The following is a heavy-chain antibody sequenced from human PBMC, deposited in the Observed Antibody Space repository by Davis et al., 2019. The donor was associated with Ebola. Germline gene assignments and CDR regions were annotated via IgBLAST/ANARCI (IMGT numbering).Heavy chain of an antibody. CDR2: ISAYNGNT. V-gene: IGHV1-18*01. D-gene: IGHD4-17*01. Sequence: ASVKVSCKASGYTFTSYGISWVRHAPGQGLEWMGWISAYNGNTNYAQKLQGRVTMTTDTSTSTAYMELRSLRSDDTAVYYCARDIPTVNPLDYWGQGTLVTVSS. CDR3: ARDIPTVNPLDY. J-gene: IGHJ4*02. CDR1: GYTFTSYG.